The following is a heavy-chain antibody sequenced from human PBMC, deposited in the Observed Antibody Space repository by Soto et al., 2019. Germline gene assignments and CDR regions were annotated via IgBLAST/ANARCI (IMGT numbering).Heavy chain of an antibody. Sequence: GGSLRLSXAASGFSFSKYAMHWVRQAPGKGLEWVAVITYDATNEYYADSVKGRFTISRDNSNNTLSLHMSSLRIADTAVYYCARKAVPDFWGQGTLVTVSS. D-gene: IGHD6-19*01. CDR2: ITYDATNE. CDR1: GFSFSKYA. V-gene: IGHV3-30-3*01. CDR3: ARKAVPDF. J-gene: IGHJ4*02.